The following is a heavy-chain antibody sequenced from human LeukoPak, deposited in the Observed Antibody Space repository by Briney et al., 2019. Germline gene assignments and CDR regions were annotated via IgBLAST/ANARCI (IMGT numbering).Heavy chain of an antibody. Sequence: PSETLSLTCTVSGGSISSYYWSWIRQPAGKGLEWIGRIYTSGSTNYNPSLKSRVTMSVDTSKNQFSLKLSSVTAADTAVYFCAKGTPSDYGDYVSPFDYWGQGTLVTVSS. CDR2: IYTSGST. D-gene: IGHD4-17*01. J-gene: IGHJ4*02. V-gene: IGHV4-4*07. CDR3: AKGTPSDYGDYVSPFDY. CDR1: GGSISSYY.